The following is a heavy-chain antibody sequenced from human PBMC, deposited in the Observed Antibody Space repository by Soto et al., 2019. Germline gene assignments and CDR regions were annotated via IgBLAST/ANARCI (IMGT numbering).Heavy chain of an antibody. Sequence: EVHLLESGGDLVQPGGSLRLSCTASGLTFSTYAMSWVRQAPGKGLEWVSVIGGSGTGGRTYYADSVKGGFTISRDNSKNTVYLQMNSLRADGTAVYYCAKSPGGLDGYNSDYYGMDVWGQGTTVTVSS. J-gene: IGHJ6*02. D-gene: IGHD5-12*01. CDR2: IGGSGTGGRT. V-gene: IGHV3-23*01. CDR1: GLTFSTYA. CDR3: AKSPGGLDGYNSDYYGMDV.